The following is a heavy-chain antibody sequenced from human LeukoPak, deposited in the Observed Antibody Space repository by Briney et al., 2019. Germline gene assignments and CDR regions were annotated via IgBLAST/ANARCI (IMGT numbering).Heavy chain of an antibody. CDR3: ARGVVAGPYYFDY. J-gene: IGHJ4*02. D-gene: IGHD2-15*01. CDR1: GFTFSSSA. CDR2: IYYSGST. Sequence: GSLRLSCAASGFTFSSSAMSWIRQPPGKGLEWIGYIYYSGSTNYNPSLKSRVTISVDTSKNQFSLKLSSVTAADTAVYYCARGVVAGPYYFDYWGQGTLVTVSS. V-gene: IGHV4-59*01.